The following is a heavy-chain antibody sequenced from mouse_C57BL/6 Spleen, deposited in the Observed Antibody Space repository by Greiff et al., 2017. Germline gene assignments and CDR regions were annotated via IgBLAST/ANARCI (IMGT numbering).Heavy chain of an antibody. D-gene: IGHD1-1*01. CDR3: ARDYGSSLYFDY. J-gene: IGHJ2*01. V-gene: IGHV1-22*01. Sequence: VQLKQSGPELVKPGASVKMSCKASGYTFTDYNMHWVKQSHGKSLEWIGYINPNNGGTSYNQKFKGKATLTVNKSSSTAYMELRSLTSEDSAVYYCARDYGSSLYFDYWGQGTTLTVSS. CDR2: INPNNGGT. CDR1: GYTFTDYN.